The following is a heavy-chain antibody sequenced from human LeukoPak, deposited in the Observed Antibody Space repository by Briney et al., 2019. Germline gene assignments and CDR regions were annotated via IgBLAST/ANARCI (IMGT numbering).Heavy chain of an antibody. D-gene: IGHD2-15*01. V-gene: IGHV4-34*01. J-gene: IGHJ3*02. CDR1: GFTFSDYY. CDR2: INHSGST. CDR3: AREGVAAHDAFDI. Sequence: GSLRLSCAASGFTFSDYYMSWIRQPPGKGLEWIGEINHSGSTNYNPSLKSRVTISVDTSKNQFSLKLSSVTAADTAVYYCAREGVAAHDAFDIWGQGTMVTVSS.